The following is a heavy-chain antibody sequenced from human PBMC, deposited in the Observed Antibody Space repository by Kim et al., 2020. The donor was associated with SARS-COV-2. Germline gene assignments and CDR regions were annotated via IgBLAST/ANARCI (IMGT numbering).Heavy chain of an antibody. Sequence: GGSLRLSCAASGFTFSSYWMHWVRQAPGKGQVWVSRINSDGSSTIYADSVKGRFTISRDNAKNTLYLQMNSLRAEDTAVYYCARDGGGLWFGESSYYGMDVWGQGTTVTVSS. D-gene: IGHD3-10*01. V-gene: IGHV3-74*01. CDR2: INSDGSST. J-gene: IGHJ6*02. CDR1: GFTFSSYW. CDR3: ARDGGGLWFGESSYYGMDV.